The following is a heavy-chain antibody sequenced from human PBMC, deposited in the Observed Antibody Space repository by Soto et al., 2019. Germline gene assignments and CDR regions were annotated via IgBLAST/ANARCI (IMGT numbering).Heavy chain of an antibody. J-gene: IGHJ4*02. CDR3: ARVPLRVLEGPGRFLYCVY. V-gene: IGHV4-4*01. CDR2: IYHSGST. D-gene: IGHD3-3*01. Sequence: QVQLQESGPGLVKPSGTLSLTCAVSSGSISSSNWWSWVRQPPGKGLERIGEIYHSGSTNYNPSLKSRVTISVDDSKYQFCLKRSSVAAADTAVYCCARVPLRVLEGPGRFLYCVYCGQGTLVTVSS. CDR1: SGSISSSNW.